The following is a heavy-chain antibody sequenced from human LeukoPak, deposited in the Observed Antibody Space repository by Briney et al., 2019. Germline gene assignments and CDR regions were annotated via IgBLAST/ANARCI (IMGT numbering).Heavy chain of an antibody. CDR3: ARVELGCSSTSCYYYYYGMDV. D-gene: IGHD2-2*01. CDR1: GYTFTSYD. Sequence: ASVKVSCKASGYTFTSYDINWGRQAPGQGLEWMGWISAYNGNTNYAQKLQGRVTMTTDTSTSTAYMELRSLRSDDTAVYYCARVELGCSSTSCYYYYYGMDVWGQGTTVTVSS. V-gene: IGHV1-18*01. J-gene: IGHJ6*02. CDR2: ISAYNGNT.